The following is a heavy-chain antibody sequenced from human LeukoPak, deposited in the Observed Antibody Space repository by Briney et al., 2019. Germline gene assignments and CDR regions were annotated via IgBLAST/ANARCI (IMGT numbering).Heavy chain of an antibody. CDR2: IYPDDSDT. V-gene: IGHV5-51*01. Sequence: GESLKISCKGSGYSFTSYWIAWVRQMPGKGLEWMGIIYPDDSDTRYSPSFQGQVTISADKSISTAYLQWSSLRASDTAMYYCARRISGSYCDYWGQGTLVTVSS. D-gene: IGHD1-26*01. CDR1: GYSFTSYW. CDR3: ARRISGSYCDY. J-gene: IGHJ4*02.